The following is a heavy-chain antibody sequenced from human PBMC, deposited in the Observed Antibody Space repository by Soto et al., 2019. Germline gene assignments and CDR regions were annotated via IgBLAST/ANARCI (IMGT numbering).Heavy chain of an antibody. CDR1: NGSVISAAHC. Sequence: SETQSLTCTVSNGSVISAAHCWTWIRQPPGKGLEWIGYIYYSGSTYYNPSLKSRVTISVDTSKNQFSLKLSSVTAADTAVYYCASLKLGYSTFDPWGQGTLVTVSS. D-gene: IGHD5-18*01. J-gene: IGHJ5*02. CDR3: ASLKLGYSTFDP. V-gene: IGHV4-30-4*08. CDR2: IYYSGST.